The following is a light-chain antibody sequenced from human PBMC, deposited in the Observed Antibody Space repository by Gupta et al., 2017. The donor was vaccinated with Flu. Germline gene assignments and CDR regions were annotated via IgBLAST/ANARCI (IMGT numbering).Light chain of an antibody. Sequence: QSALTQPASVSGSPGQAISISCTGSSSDVGGYNYDYWYQQHPGIAPPPIIYEVSYRPAAVSNRVSGAESANTASPPISGVQAEDDDDYYYSSSTGSTNVFGGGTKLTVL. CDR3: SSSTGSTNV. V-gene: IGLV2-14*01. J-gene: IGLJ2*01. CDR2: EVS. CDR1: SSDVGGYNY.